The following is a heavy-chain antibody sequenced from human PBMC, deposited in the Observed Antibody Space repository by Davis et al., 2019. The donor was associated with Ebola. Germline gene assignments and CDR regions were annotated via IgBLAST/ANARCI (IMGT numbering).Heavy chain of an antibody. D-gene: IGHD3-10*01. J-gene: IGHJ4*02. V-gene: IGHV7-4-1*02. CDR2: INTNTGNP. CDR3: ARNSGEGSNPPFDH. Sequence: AASVKVSCKASGYTFTSYGMHWVRQAPGQGLEWMGWINTNTGNPTYAQGFTGRFVFSLDTSVNTAYLQISSLKAEDTAVYSCARNSGEGSNPPFDHWGQGTLVTVAS. CDR1: GYTFTSYG.